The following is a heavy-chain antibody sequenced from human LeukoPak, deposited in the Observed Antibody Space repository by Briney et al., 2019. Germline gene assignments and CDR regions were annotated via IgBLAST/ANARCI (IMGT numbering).Heavy chain of an antibody. Sequence: GRSLRLSCAASGFTFSSYGMHWVRQAPGKGLEWVAVIWYDGSNKYYADSVKGRFTISRDNSKNTLYLQMNSLRAEDTAVYYCARDREYSSSPPDYWGQGTLVTVSS. J-gene: IGHJ4*02. CDR3: ARDREYSSSPPDY. D-gene: IGHD6-6*01. V-gene: IGHV3-33*01. CDR2: IWYDGSNK. CDR1: GFTFSSYG.